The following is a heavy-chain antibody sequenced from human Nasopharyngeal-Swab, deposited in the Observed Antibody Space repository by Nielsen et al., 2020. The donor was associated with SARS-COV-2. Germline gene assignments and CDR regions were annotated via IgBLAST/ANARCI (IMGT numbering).Heavy chain of an antibody. D-gene: IGHD2-15*01. Sequence: SETLSLTCIVSGGSVSSGSYYWSWIRQPPGKGLEWIGYIYYSGSTNYNPSLKSRVTISVDTSKNQFSLKLSSVTAADTAVYYCARAQRYCNGGSCYFSSSYYFDYWGQGTLVTVSS. J-gene: IGHJ4*02. V-gene: IGHV4-61*01. CDR1: GGSVSSGSYY. CDR2: IYYSGST. CDR3: ARAQRYCNGGSCYFSSSYYFDY.